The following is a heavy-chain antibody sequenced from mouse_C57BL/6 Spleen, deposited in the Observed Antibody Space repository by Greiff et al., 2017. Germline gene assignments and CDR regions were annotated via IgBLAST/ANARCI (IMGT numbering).Heavy chain of an antibody. J-gene: IGHJ4*01. CDR1: GYTFTSYW. CDR3: ARSEGGLGRKGAMAY. D-gene: IGHD2-2*01. Sequence: VQLQQPGAELVKPGASVKMSCKASGYTFTSYWITWVKQRPGQGLEWIGDIYPGSGSTNYNEKFKSKATLTVDTSSSTAYMQLSSLTSEDSAVYYCARSEGGLGRKGAMAYWGQGTSVTVSS. V-gene: IGHV1-55*01. CDR2: IYPGSGST.